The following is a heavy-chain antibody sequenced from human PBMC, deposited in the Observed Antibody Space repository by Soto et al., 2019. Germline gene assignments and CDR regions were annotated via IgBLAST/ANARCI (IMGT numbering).Heavy chain of an antibody. CDR3: LNGDYY. D-gene: IGHD4-17*01. V-gene: IGHV3-48*01. J-gene: IGHJ4*02. CDR1: GFSFSTHY. CDR2: INRDSSLI. Sequence: EQLVESGGALVQPGGSLRLSCEASGFSFSTHYLTWVRQAPGKGLEWISSINRDSSLIYYADSVRGRFTISRDNVQNSLYLQMNSLRADDTAVYFCLNGDYYVGQGTLVTVSS.